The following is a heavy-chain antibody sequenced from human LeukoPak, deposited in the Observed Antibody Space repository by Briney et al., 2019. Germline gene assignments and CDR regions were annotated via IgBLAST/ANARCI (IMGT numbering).Heavy chain of an antibody. Sequence: SGKVSCKASGGTFSSYAISWVRQAPGQGLEWMGGIIPIFGTANYAQKFQGRVTITADESTSTAYMELSSLRSEDTAVYYCARGEGIAAAEVWWFDPWGQGTLVTVSS. CDR1: GGTFSSYA. D-gene: IGHD6-13*01. CDR2: IIPIFGTA. CDR3: ARGEGIAAAEVWWFDP. J-gene: IGHJ5*02. V-gene: IGHV1-69*13.